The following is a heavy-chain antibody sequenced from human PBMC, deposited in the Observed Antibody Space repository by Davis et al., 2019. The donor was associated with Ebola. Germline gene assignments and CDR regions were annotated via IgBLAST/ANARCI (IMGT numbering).Heavy chain of an antibody. CDR2: ISGSGGST. J-gene: IGHJ6*02. D-gene: IGHD3-3*01. Sequence: PGGSLRLSCAASGFTFSSYAMSWVRQAPGKGLEWVSAISGSGGSTYYADSVKGRFTISRDNSKNTLYLQMNSLRAEDTAVYHCAKPLGPSYDFWSGYYIDYGMDVWGQGTTVTVSS. CDR3: AKPLGPSYDFWSGYYIDYGMDV. CDR1: GFTFSSYA. V-gene: IGHV3-23*01.